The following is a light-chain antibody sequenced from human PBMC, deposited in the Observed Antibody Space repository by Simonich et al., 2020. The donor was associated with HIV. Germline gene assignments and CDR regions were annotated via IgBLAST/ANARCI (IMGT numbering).Light chain of an antibody. J-gene: IGKJ2*01. CDR1: QSVSSN. CDR3: QQANSFPYT. V-gene: IGKV3D-15*01. CDR2: GVS. Sequence: EIVMTQSPATLSVSPGERATLSCRARQSVSSNLAWYQQKPGQAPRLLIYGVSTRATGIPARFSGSGSGTDFTLTISSLQPEDFATYYCQQANSFPYTFGQGTKLEI.